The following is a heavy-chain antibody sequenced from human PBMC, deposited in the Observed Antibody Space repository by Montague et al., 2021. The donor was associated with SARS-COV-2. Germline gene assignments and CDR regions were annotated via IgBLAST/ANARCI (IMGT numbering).Heavy chain of an antibody. CDR2: IDPSDSYT. Sequence: QSGAEVKKPGESLRISCKGSGYSFTSYWISWVRQMPGKGLEWMGRIDPSDSYTNYSPSFQGHVTISADKSISTAYLQWSSLKASDTAMYYCARRVRGVIINDAVDIWGQGTMVTVSS. J-gene: IGHJ3*02. CDR1: GYSFTSYW. V-gene: IGHV5-10-1*01. CDR3: ARRVRGVIINDAVDI. D-gene: IGHD3-10*01.